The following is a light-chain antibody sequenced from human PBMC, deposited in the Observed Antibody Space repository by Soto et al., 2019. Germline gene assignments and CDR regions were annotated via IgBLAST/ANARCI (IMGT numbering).Light chain of an antibody. CDR2: GAS. CDR3: QQRYSTPRIT. CDR1: QSISTY. V-gene: IGKV1-39*01. Sequence: DIQMTQSPSSLSASVGNRVPITCRAIQSISTYLTWYQQKPRKAPKLLIYGASRLQSGVPSRFSGSGSGTKFTITIGILQPEEFASDYCQQRYSTPRITFGPGTTVDIK. J-gene: IGKJ3*01.